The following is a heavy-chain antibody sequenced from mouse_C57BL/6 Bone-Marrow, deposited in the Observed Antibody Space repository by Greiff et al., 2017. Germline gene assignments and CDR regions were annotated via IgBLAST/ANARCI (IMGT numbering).Heavy chain of an antibody. CDR1: GYTFTSYW. CDR3: ARNYYGSSQGYFDV. D-gene: IGHD1-1*01. V-gene: IGHV1-55*01. CDR2: IYPGSGST. Sequence: QVQLQQPGAELVKPGASVKMSCKASGYTFTSYWITWVKQRPGQGLEWIGDIYPGSGSTNYNEKFKSKATLTVDQSSSTAYMQLNSLTSEDSAVYYCARNYYGSSQGYFDVWGTGTTVTVSS. J-gene: IGHJ1*03.